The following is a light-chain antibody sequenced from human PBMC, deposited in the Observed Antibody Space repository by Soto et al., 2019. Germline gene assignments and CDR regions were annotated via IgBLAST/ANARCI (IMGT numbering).Light chain of an antibody. Sequence: QSALTQPASVYGAPGQSITISCTGTSSDVGGYNYVSWYQQHPGKAPKLMIYDVSNRPSGVSNRFSGSKSGNTASLTISGLQAEDEADYYCSSYKSSSTYVFGTGNKVTVL. CDR2: DVS. V-gene: IGLV2-14*01. J-gene: IGLJ1*01. CDR3: SSYKSSSTYV. CDR1: SSDVGGYNY.